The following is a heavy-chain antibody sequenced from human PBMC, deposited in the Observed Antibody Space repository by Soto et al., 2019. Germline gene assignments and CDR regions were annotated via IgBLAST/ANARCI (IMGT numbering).Heavy chain of an antibody. V-gene: IGHV4-34*01. CDR3: ALSGIYGSGSPSDY. D-gene: IGHD3-10*01. Sequence: SETLSLTCAVYGGSFSGYYWSWIRQPPGKGLEWIGEINHSGSTNYNPSLKSRVTISVDTSKNQFSLKLSSVTAADTAVYYCALSGIYGSGSPSDYWGQGTLVTVSS. CDR2: INHSGST. J-gene: IGHJ4*02. CDR1: GGSFSGYY.